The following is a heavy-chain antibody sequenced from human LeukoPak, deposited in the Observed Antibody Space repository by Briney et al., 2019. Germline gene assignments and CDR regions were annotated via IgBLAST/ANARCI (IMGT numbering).Heavy chain of an antibody. CDR2: ISGSGGST. Sequence: PGGSLRLSRAASGFTFSSYAMSWVRQAPGKGLEWVSAISGSGGSTYYADSVKGRFTISRDNSKNTLYLQMNSLRAEDTAVYYCAKGDRRIAVAGTYDYWGQGTLVTVSS. J-gene: IGHJ4*02. CDR3: AKGDRRIAVAGTYDY. D-gene: IGHD6-19*01. V-gene: IGHV3-23*01. CDR1: GFTFSSYA.